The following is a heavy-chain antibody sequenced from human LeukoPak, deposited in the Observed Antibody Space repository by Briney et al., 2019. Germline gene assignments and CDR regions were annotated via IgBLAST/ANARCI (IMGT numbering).Heavy chain of an antibody. CDR2: ISISGGTI. J-gene: IGHJ3*02. V-gene: IGHV3-48*01. D-gene: IGHD3-3*01. CDR1: GFSFSSYS. CDR3: ARDLAGDYDFWSGYYTGGNAFDI. Sequence: GGSLRLSCAASGFSFSSYSMNWVRQAPGKGLEWISYISISGGTIYYTESVKGRFTISRDNAKNSLFLQMNSLSAEDTAVYYCARDLAGDYDFWSGYYTGGNAFDIWGQGTMVTVSS.